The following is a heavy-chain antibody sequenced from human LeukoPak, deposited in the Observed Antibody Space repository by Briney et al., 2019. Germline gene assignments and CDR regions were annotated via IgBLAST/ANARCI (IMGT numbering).Heavy chain of an antibody. CDR1: GDSINNNNYY. CDR2: IYYNGRT. J-gene: IGHJ3*02. V-gene: IGHV4-39*01. D-gene: IGHD3-3*01. CDR3: ARITDRTIFGEIMHGFDI. Sequence: SETLSLTCTVSGDSINNNNYYWGWIRQPPGEGLEWIGNIYYNGRTYYSPSLKSRGTISVDTSNNQFSLKLSSVTTADTAVYYCARITDRTIFGEIMHGFDIWGQGTPVTVSS.